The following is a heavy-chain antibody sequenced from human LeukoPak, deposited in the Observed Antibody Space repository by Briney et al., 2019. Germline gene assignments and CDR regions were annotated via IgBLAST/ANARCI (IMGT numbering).Heavy chain of an antibody. Sequence: PGGSLRLSCAASGFTFSSYSRTWVRQAPGKGLEWVSSISSISSYIYYADSVKGRFTISRDNAKNSLYLQMNSLRAEDTAVYYCARGSGDYVWGSYRSRLYYFDYWGQGTLVTVSS. V-gene: IGHV3-21*01. CDR1: GFTFSSYS. CDR2: ISSISSYI. D-gene: IGHD3-16*02. CDR3: ARGSGDYVWGSYRSRLYYFDY. J-gene: IGHJ4*02.